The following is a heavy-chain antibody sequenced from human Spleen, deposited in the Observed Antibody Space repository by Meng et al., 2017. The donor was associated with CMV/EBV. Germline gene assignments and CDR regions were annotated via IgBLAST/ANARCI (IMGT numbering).Heavy chain of an antibody. J-gene: IGHJ4*02. CDR1: GGTFSSYA. CDR3: ARVGPYGDYPLDS. D-gene: IGHD4-17*01. CDR2: IIPIFGTA. Sequence: SVKVSCKASGGTFSSYAISWVRQAPGQGLEWMGGIIPIFGTANYAQKFQGRVTITTDESTSTAYMELSSLRSEDTAVYYCARVGPYGDYPLDSWGQGTLVTVSS. V-gene: IGHV1-69*05.